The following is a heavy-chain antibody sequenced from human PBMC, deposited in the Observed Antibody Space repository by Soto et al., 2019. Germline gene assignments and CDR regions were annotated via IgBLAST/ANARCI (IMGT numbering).Heavy chain of an antibody. V-gene: IGHV1-8*01. J-gene: IGHJ6*03. CDR3: ATTTVTTSFYYYMDV. CDR2: MNPNSGNT. CDR1: GYTFTSYD. Sequence: QVQLVQSGAEVKKPGASVKVSCKASGYTFTSYDINWVRQATGQGREWMGWMNPNSGNTGYAQKFQGRVTMTRNTSISTAYMELSSLRSEDTAVYYCATTTVTTSFYYYMDVWGNGTTVTVSS. D-gene: IGHD4-17*01.